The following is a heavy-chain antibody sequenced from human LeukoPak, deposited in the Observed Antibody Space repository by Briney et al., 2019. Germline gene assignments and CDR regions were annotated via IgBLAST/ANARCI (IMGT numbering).Heavy chain of an antibody. V-gene: IGHV4-30-4*01. CDR1: GGSISSGDYY. Sequence: PSETLSLTCTVSGGSISSGDYYWSWIRQPPGKGLGWIGYIYYSGSTYYNPSLKSRVTITVDTSKNQFSLKLSSVTAADTAVYYCARGRGWQLLWDGYYFDYWGQGTLVTVSS. J-gene: IGHJ4*02. CDR3: ARGRGWQLLWDGYYFDY. D-gene: IGHD2-15*01. CDR2: IYYSGST.